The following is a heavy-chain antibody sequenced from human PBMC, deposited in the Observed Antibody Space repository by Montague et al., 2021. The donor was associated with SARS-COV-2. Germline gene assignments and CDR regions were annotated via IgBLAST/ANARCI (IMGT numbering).Heavy chain of an antibody. J-gene: IGHJ6*02. V-gene: IGHV3-21*01. CDR1: GFTFSSYS. D-gene: IGHD6-13*01. CDR2: TSSSSSYI. CDR3: ASVAAAGTLYYYYGMDV. Sequence: SLRLSCAASGFTFSSYSMNWVRQAPGKGLEWVSSTSSSSSYIYYADSVKGRFTISRDNAKSSLYLQMNSLRAEDTAVYYCASVAAAGTLYYYYGMDVWGQGTTVTVSS.